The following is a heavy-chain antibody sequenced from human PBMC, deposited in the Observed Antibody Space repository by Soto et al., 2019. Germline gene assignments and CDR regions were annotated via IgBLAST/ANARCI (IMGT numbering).Heavy chain of an antibody. CDR3: LRDQRHWNEFADQ. CDR2: ISQDGAIA. V-gene: IGHV3-74*01. D-gene: IGHD1-1*01. J-gene: IGHJ4*02. Sequence: VQLVESGGGLVQPGGSLRLSCAASGFAFGSYWMHWVRQAPGKGLVWVSRISQDGAIATQADSVKGRFTISRDNAKNPLFLQMNSLRADDTAVYYCLRDQRHWNEFADQWGQGTRVTVSS. CDR1: GFAFGSYW.